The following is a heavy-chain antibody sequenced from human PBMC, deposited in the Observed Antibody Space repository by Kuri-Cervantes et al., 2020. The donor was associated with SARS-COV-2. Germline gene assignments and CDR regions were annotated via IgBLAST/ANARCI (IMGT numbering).Heavy chain of an antibody. V-gene: IGHV4-59*08. Sequence: ESLKISCTVSGGSISSYYWSWIRQPPGKGLEWIGYIYYSGSTNYNPSLKSRVTISVDTSKNQFSLKLSSVTAADTAVYYCARHALSSSVRGGGEYYYYGMDVWGQGTTVTVSS. J-gene: IGHJ6*02. D-gene: IGHD3-10*01. CDR1: GGSISSYY. CDR3: ARHALSSSVRGGGEYYYYGMDV. CDR2: IYYSGST.